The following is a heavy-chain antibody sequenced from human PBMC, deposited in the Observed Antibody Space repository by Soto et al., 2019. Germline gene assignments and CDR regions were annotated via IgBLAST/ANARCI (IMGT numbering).Heavy chain of an antibody. CDR2: IIPMFGTA. D-gene: IGHD5-18*01. V-gene: IGHV1-69*12. Sequence: QVQLVQSGAEVKKPESSVKVSCKAPGGTFSTYAISWVRQAPGQGLEWMGGIIPMFGTANYAQRFQDRVTITEDESTNTVYMGLRRLRSEGTAVYFCASGIQLWLRRINNGYSGWGQGTLVTVSS. CDR1: GGTFSTYA. J-gene: IGHJ4*02. CDR3: ASGIQLWLRRINNGYSG.